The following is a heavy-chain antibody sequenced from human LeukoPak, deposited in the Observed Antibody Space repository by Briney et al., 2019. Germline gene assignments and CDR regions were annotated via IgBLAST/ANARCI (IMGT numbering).Heavy chain of an antibody. Sequence: SETLSLTCTVSGGSISSYYWSWIRQPPGKGLEWIGYISYSGSTNYNPSLKGRVTISLDTSKNQFSLKLSSVTAADTAVYYCARGGSGYDWFDPWGQGTLVTVSS. CDR2: ISYSGST. D-gene: IGHD5-12*01. V-gene: IGHV4-59*01. CDR3: ARGGSGYDWFDP. J-gene: IGHJ5*02. CDR1: GGSISSYY.